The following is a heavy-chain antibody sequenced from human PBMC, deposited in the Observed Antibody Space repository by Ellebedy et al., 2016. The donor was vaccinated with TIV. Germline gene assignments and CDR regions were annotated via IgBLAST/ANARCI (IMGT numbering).Heavy chain of an antibody. Sequence: SETLSLTXAVYGGSFSGYYWSWVRQPPGKGLEWIGEIYHSGSTNYNPSLKSRVTISVDKSKNQFSLKLSSVTAADTAVYYCARGRGYWGQGTLVTVSS. D-gene: IGHD3-10*01. J-gene: IGHJ4*02. V-gene: IGHV4-34*01. CDR2: IYHSGST. CDR1: GGSFSGYY. CDR3: ARGRGY.